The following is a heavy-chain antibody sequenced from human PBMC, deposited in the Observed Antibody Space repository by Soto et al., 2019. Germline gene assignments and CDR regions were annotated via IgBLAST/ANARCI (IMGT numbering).Heavy chain of an antibody. CDR2: SSDRRTGNT. D-gene: IGHD2-21*02. J-gene: IGHJ4*02. V-gene: IGHV3-23*01. CDR3: TTWLTAHFDY. CDR1: VFTVSSYT. Sequence: GSLRLSCAASVFTVSSYTLNWVRRAPGKGLEWVATSSDRRTGNTHYSDSVRGRFTLSRDYSRNILFLQMDCLRADDTALYYCTTWLTAHFDYWGRGTQVTVSS.